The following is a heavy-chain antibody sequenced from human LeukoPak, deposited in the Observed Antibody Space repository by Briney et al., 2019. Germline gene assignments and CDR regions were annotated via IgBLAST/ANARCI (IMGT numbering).Heavy chain of an antibody. CDR2: VSGSGGCT. V-gene: IGHV3-23*01. CDR3: AKRIGSCNSISCLYFDH. Sequence: PGGSLRLSCAASGFTFSNYAMSWVRQAPGKGLEWVSTVSGSGGCTYYADSVKGSFTISRDNSKNPLYLHMNSLRAEDTAVYYCAKRIGSCNSISCLYFDHWGQGALVTVSS. J-gene: IGHJ4*02. CDR1: GFTFSNYA. D-gene: IGHD2-2*01.